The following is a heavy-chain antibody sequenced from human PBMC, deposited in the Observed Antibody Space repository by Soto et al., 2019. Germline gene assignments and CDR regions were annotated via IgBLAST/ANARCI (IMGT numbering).Heavy chain of an antibody. CDR1: GFTFSSYS. V-gene: IGHV3-21*01. D-gene: IGHD3-22*01. CDR2: ISSSSSYI. Sequence: PGGSLRLSCAASGFTFSSYSMNWVRQAPGKGLEWVSSISSSSSYIYYADSVKGRFTISRDNAKNSLYPQMNSLRAEDTAVYYCARDLWAMIVVVNDAFDIWGQGTMVTVSS. J-gene: IGHJ3*02. CDR3: ARDLWAMIVVVNDAFDI.